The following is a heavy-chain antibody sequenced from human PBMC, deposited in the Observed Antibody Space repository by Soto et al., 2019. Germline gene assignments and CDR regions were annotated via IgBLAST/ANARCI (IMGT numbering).Heavy chain of an antibody. Sequence: ASVKVSCKASGYTFTGYYMHWVRQAPGQGLEWMGWINPNSGGTNYAQKFQGRVTMTRDTSISTAYMELSRLRSDDTAVYYCARSMAQRTIAAAGKNNWFDPWGQGTLVTVSS. D-gene: IGHD6-13*01. V-gene: IGHV1-2*02. CDR2: INPNSGGT. J-gene: IGHJ5*02. CDR3: ARSMAQRTIAAAGKNNWFDP. CDR1: GYTFTGYY.